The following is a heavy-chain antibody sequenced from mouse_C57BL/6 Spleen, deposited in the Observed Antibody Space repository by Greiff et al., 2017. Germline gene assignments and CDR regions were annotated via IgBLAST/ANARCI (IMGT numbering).Heavy chain of an antibody. CDR2: INPGSGGT. Sequence: QVQLQQSGAELVRPGTSVKVSCKASGYAFTNYLIEWVKQRPGQGLEWIGVINPGSGGTNYNEKFKGKATLTAAKSSSTAYMQLSSLTSEDSAVYFCARHDYDAMDYWGQGTSVTVSS. V-gene: IGHV1-54*01. J-gene: IGHJ4*01. CDR3: ARHDYDAMDY. CDR1: GYAFTNYL.